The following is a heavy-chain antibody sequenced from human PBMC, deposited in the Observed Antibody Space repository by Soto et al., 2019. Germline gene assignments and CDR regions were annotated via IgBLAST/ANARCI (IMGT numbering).Heavy chain of an antibody. D-gene: IGHD4-17*01. CDR3: ATARHTVKYFDY. CDR1: GGTFSSYA. V-gene: IGHV1-69*12. CDR2: IIPIFGTA. J-gene: IGHJ4*02. Sequence: QVQLVQSGAEVKKPGSSVKVSCKASGGTFSSYAISWVRQAPGQGLEWMGGIIPIFGTANYAEKYQGRVTITADESTNTASTELGSLRTEDTAVYDCATARHTVKYFDYWGQGTLVTVSS.